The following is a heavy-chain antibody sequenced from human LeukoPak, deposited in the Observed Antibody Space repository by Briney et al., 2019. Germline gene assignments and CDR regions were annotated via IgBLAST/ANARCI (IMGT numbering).Heavy chain of an antibody. CDR1: GFTFSSYS. V-gene: IGHV3-21*01. D-gene: IGHD6-13*01. CDR2: ISSSSSYI. CDR3: GRVVYSSSWYKGGDY. J-gene: IGHJ4*02. Sequence: TGGSLRLSCAASGFTFSSYSMNWVRQAPGKGLEWVSSISSSSSYIYYADSVKGRFTISRDNAKNSLYLQMNSLRAEDTAVYYCGRVVYSSSWYKGGDYWGQGTLVTVSS.